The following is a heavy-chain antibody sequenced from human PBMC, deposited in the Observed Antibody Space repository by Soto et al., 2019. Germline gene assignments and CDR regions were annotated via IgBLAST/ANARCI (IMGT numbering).Heavy chain of an antibody. J-gene: IGHJ6*03. D-gene: IGHD2-15*01. CDR3: AKEGSGGSCYPACRYMDV. Sequence: GGSLRLSCAASGFTFSSYGMHWVRQAPGKGLEWVAVISYDGSNKYYADSVKGRFTISRDNSKNTLYLQMNSLRAEDTAVYYCAKEGSGGSCYPACRYMDVWGKGTTVTVSS. V-gene: IGHV3-30*18. CDR2: ISYDGSNK. CDR1: GFTFSSYG.